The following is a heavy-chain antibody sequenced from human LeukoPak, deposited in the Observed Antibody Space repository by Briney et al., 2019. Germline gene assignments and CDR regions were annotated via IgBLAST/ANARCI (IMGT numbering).Heavy chain of an antibody. CDR2: IIPIFGTA. CDR1: GGTFSSYA. CDR3: AREVEEYCSGGSCYGAHY. V-gene: IGHV1-69*13. D-gene: IGHD2-15*01. Sequence: GASVKVSSTPSGGTFSSYAISWVRQAPGQGLEWMGGIIPIFGTANYAQKFQGRVTTTANESTSTAYMQLSSLISEDTAVYYCAREVEEYCSGGSCYGAHYWGQGTLVTVSS. J-gene: IGHJ4*02.